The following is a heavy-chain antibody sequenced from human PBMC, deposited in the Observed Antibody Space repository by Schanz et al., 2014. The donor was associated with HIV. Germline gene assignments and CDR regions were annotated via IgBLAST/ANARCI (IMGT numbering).Heavy chain of an antibody. CDR2: IWYDGSNK. Sequence: QVQLVESGGGVVQPGRSLRLSCAASGFTFSSYGMHWVRQAPGKGLEWVAVIWYDGSNKYYADSVKGRFTISRDNSKNTRYLHMSSLRREDTAVYYCAKDRGYCDGSGCYWGDYWGQGTLVTVSS. D-gene: IGHD2-15*01. CDR3: AKDRGYCDGSGCYWGDY. CDR1: GFTFSSYG. J-gene: IGHJ4*02. V-gene: IGHV3-33*06.